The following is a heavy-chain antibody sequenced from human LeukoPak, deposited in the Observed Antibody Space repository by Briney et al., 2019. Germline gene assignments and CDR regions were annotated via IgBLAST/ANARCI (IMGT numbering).Heavy chain of an antibody. V-gene: IGHV1-69*05. Sequence: SVKVSCKASGGTFSSYAISWVRQAPGQGLEWMGRIIPIFGTANYAQKFQGRVTITTDESTSTAYMELSSLRSEDTAVYYCARDETGPEWELPFDYWGRGTLVAVSS. CDR3: ARDETGPEWELPFDY. J-gene: IGHJ4*02. CDR2: IIPIFGTA. D-gene: IGHD1-26*01. CDR1: GGTFSSYA.